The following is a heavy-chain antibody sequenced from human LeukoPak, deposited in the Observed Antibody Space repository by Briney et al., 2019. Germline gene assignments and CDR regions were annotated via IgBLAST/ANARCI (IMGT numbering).Heavy chain of an antibody. CDR3: ARGKASYGDPFDY. V-gene: IGHV4-34*01. CDR2: INHSGST. Sequence: SETLSLTCAVYGGSFSGYYWSWIRQPPGKGLEWIGEINHSGSTNYNPSLKSRVTISVDTSKNQFSLKLSSVTAADTAVYYCARGKASYGDPFDYWGQGTLVTVSS. D-gene: IGHD4-17*01. J-gene: IGHJ4*02. CDR1: GGSFSGYY.